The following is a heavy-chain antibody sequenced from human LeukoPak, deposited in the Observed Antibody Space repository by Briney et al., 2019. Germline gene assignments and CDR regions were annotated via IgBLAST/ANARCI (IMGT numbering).Heavy chain of an antibody. J-gene: IGHJ3*02. CDR2: IYYSGRT. CDR3: ARDQLEAVAGTYWDDAFDI. Sequence: PSETLSLTCTVSGGSISRSTYYWGWIRQPPGKGLEWIGSIYYSGRTYYNPSLKSRVTISVDTSKDQFSLKLGSVTAADTAVYYCARDQLEAVAGTYWDDAFDIWGQGTMVTVSS. D-gene: IGHD6-19*01. V-gene: IGHV4-39*02. CDR1: GGSISRSTYY.